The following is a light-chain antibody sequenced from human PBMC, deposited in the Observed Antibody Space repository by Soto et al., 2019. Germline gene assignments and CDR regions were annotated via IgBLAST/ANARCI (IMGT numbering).Light chain of an antibody. CDR1: QGISSY. Sequence: DIQMTQSPSTLSSSVGDRVTITCRASQGISSYLAWYKEKPGRAPKLLIFDASSLKSGVPSRFRGSGSGTEFTLTISRLQPDDVETYYCLQYSSHSWSFGQGTKVDI. CDR3: LQYSSHSWS. V-gene: IGKV1-5*01. J-gene: IGKJ1*01. CDR2: DAS.